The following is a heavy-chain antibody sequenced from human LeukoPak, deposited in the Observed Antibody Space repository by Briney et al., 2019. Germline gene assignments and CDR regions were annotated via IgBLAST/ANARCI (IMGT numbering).Heavy chain of an antibody. D-gene: IGHD3-16*01. CDR1: GYTFTDYY. V-gene: IGHV1-2*06. J-gene: IGHJ4*02. Sequence: ASVKVSCKASGYTFTDYYIHRVRQAPGQGLEWLGRINPNSGGTNYAQKFQDRVTMTRDTSISTAYMELSRLRSDDTAMYYCARDRFVWGEFDFWGQGTLVTVSS. CDR3: ARDRFVWGEFDF. CDR2: INPNSGGT.